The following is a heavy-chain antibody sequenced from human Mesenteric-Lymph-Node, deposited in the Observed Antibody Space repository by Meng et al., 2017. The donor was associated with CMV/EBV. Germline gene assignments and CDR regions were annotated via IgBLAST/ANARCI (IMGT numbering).Heavy chain of an antibody. J-gene: IGHJ6*02. CDR1: GYTFTGYY. CDR2: INPNSGGT. Sequence: ASVKVSCKASGYTFTGYYMHWVRQAPGQGLEWMGWINPNSGGTNYAQKFQGRVTMTRDTSISTAYMELRSLRSDDTAVYYCARDRRSYYYYGMDVWGQGTTVTVSS. CDR3: ARDRRSYYYYGMDV. V-gene: IGHV1-2*02.